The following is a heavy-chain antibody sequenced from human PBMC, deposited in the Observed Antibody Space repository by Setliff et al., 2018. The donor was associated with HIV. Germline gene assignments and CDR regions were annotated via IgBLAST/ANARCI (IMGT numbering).Heavy chain of an antibody. CDR3: ARQVGEGKWYLDS. CDR2: IHQSGTA. V-gene: IGHV4-39*01. CDR1: GVSVNNDDDY. Sequence: PSETLSLTCAVSGVSVNNDDDYWGWIRQPPGKGLEWIAIIHQSGTAHKRPSLKSRVTISIDTSENLFSLKLSGVTAADTAIYYCARQVGEGKWYLDSWGHGTLVTDSS. D-gene: IGHD1-26*01. J-gene: IGHJ4*01.